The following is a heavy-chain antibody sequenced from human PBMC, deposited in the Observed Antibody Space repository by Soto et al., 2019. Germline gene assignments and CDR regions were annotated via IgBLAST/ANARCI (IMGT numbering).Heavy chain of an antibody. CDR2: ILNDGSNR. D-gene: IGHD3-10*01. CDR3: ARDDEYSGNGMDV. Sequence: QVQLLESGGGVVQPGRSLRLSCAASGFTFSNYGMHWVRQAPGKGLEWVAVILNDGSNRYHADSVKDRVTISRDNSKNMLYLQTNSLLAEDPAVYYCARDDEYSGNGMDVWGQGTTVTVS. J-gene: IGHJ6*02. CDR1: GFTFSNYG. V-gene: IGHV3-33*01.